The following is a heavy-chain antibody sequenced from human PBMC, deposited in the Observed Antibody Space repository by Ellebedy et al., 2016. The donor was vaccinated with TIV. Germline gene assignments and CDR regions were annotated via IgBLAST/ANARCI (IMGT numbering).Heavy chain of an antibody. Sequence: MPSETLSLTCTVSGGSISSSGHYWGWIRQPPGKGLEWIGSVYYSGSTYYNPSLKSRVSIFVDSSRNQFSLKLTSVTAADTAVYYCMRHSGMVRGFFFDYWGQGSLVTVTS. D-gene: IGHD3-10*01. CDR1: GGSISSSGHY. V-gene: IGHV4-39*01. CDR3: MRHSGMVRGFFFDY. CDR2: VYYSGST. J-gene: IGHJ4*02.